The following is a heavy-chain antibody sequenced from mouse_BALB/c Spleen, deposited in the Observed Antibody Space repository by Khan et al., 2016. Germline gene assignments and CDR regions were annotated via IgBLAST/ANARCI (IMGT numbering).Heavy chain of an antibody. J-gene: IGHJ3*01. Sequence: QVQLKQSGAELVRPGASVKLSCKALGNTLTDYEMHWVRQTPVHGLEWSGAIHPGSGGTAYNQTLKGQVTLTTDKSSSTAYMELSSLTSEDSAIYYCTRGWAWFAYWGQGTLVTVSA. CDR3: TRGWAWFAY. CDR2: IHPGSGGT. D-gene: IGHD1-1*02. V-gene: IGHV1-15*01. CDR1: GNTLTDYE.